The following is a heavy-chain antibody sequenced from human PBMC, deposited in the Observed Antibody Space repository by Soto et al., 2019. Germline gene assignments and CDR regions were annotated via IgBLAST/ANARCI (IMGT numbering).Heavy chain of an antibody. J-gene: IGHJ4*02. D-gene: IGHD6-13*01. CDR1: GYTFTSYD. Sequence: QVQLVQSGAEVKKPGASVKVSCKASGYTFTSYDINWVRQATGQGLEWMGWMNPNSGNTNYAQKFQGRVTLTRNTPTTTAYRELSSLRSDDTAVYYCARGHGSSLYVCDYWGPATLVTVSS. CDR2: MNPNSGNT. CDR3: ARGHGSSLYVCDY. V-gene: IGHV1-8*01.